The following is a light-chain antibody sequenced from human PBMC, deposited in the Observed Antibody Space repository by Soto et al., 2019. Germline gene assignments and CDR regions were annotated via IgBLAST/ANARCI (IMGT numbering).Light chain of an antibody. J-gene: IGLJ2*01. CDR2: RDT. CDR3: AAWDDSLGRVV. V-gene: IGLV1-47*01. CDR1: SSNIGGNY. Sequence: QSVLTQSPSASGTPGQRVTISCSGSSSNIGGNYVYWYQQLSGAAPRLLIYRDTQRPSGVPDRFSGSKSDTSASLAISGLRSEDDADYYCAAWDDSLGRVVFGGGTKLTVL.